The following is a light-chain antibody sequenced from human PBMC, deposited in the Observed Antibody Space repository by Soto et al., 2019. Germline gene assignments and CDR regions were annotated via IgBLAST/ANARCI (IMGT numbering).Light chain of an antibody. CDR2: EVR. J-gene: IGLJ3*02. CDR3: NSYTSTGTLV. Sequence: QSVLTQPASVSGSPGQSITISCTGTSSDIGGYNYVSWYQQYPGKAPKVIIYEVRNRPSGVSDRFSGSKSGNTASLTISGLHAEDEADYYCNSYTSTGTLVFGGGTNVTVL. V-gene: IGLV2-14*01. CDR1: SSDIGGYNY.